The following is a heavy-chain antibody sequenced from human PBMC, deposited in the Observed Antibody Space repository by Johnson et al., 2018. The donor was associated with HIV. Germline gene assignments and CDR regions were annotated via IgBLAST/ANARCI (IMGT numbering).Heavy chain of an antibody. CDR2: ISGSGGST. J-gene: IGHJ3*02. V-gene: IGHV3-23*04. CDR1: GFTFSSYA. D-gene: IGHD7-27*01. Sequence: EVQLVESGGGLVQPGGSLRLSCATSGFTFSSYAMSWVRQAPGKGLEWVSAISGSGGSTYYADSVKGRFTISRDNSKNTLYLQMNSLRAEDTAGYYCAKEIALTGERFDAFDIWGQGTMVTVSS. CDR3: AKEIALTGERFDAFDI.